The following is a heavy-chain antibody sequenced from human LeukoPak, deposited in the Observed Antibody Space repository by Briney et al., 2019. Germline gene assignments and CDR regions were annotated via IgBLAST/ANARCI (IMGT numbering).Heavy chain of an antibody. V-gene: IGHV4-59*01. Sequence: PSETLSLTCTVSGGSISPYHWSWIRQPPGKGLEWIGYIYYSGSTNYNPSLKSRVTISVDTSKNQFSLMLGSVTAADTAVYYCARTNAFDIWGQGTMVTSST. CDR1: GGSISPYH. CDR2: IYYSGST. J-gene: IGHJ3*02. CDR3: ARTNAFDI.